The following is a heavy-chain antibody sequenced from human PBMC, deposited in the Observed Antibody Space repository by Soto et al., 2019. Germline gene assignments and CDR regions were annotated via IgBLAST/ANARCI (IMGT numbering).Heavy chain of an antibody. D-gene: IGHD2-8*01. CDR1: GFSFVSYA. J-gene: IGHJ5*02. CDR2: IRGSGGHT. Sequence: GGSLRLSCTGSGFSFVSYAMIWVRQAPGKGLEWVSTIRGSGGHTYYADSVKGRFVVSRDNDKNTVYLHMSSLTGEDTAVYFCAKIEMGWFAHWGQGTQVTVSS. CDR3: AKIEMGWFAH. V-gene: IGHV3-23*01.